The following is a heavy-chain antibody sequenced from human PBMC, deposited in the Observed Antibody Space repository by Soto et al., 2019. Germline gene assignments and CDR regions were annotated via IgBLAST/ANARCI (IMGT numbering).Heavy chain of an antibody. CDR3: AKGIAAAGDYYGMDV. V-gene: IGHV3-9*01. CDR2: ISWNSGSI. D-gene: IGHD6-13*01. CDR1: GFTFDDYA. J-gene: IGHJ6*02. Sequence: EVQLVESGGGLVQPGRSLRLSCAASGFTFDDYAMHWVRQAPGKGLEWVSGISWNSGSIGYADSVKGRFTISRDNAKNSLYLQINSLRAEDTALYYCAKGIAAAGDYYGMDVWGQGTTVTVSS.